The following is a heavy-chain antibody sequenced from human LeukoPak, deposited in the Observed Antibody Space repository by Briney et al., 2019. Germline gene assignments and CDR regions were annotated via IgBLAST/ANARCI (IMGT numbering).Heavy chain of an antibody. CDR1: GYTFTGYY. J-gene: IGHJ6*02. D-gene: IGHD2-15*01. CDR2: INPKSGVT. CDR3: ARESTDIVVVVAARTLYGMDV. Sequence: GASVTVSCTASGYTFTGYYMHWVRQAPGQGPEWMGWINPKSGVTNYAQKFLGRVTMTRDTSISTAFMELSRLTSDDTAVYYCARESTDIVVVVAARTLYGMDVWGQGTTVTVSS. V-gene: IGHV1-2*02.